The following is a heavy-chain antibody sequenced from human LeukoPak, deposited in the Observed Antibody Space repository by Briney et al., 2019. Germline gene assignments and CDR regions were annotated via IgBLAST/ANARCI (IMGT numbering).Heavy chain of an antibody. CDR1: GFTFSSYG. CDR3: ARLHYDVLTGPFDY. Sequence: GGSLRLSCAASGFTFSSYGMHWVRQAPGKGLEWVAVISYDGNNKYYADSVKGRFTISRENSKNTLWLQMNSLRAEDTAVYYCARLHYDVLTGPFDYWGQGTLVTVSS. J-gene: IGHJ4*02. V-gene: IGHV3-30*12. D-gene: IGHD3-9*01. CDR2: ISYDGNNK.